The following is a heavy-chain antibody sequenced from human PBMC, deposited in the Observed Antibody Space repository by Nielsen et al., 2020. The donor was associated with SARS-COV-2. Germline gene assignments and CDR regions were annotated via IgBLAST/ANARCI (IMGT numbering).Heavy chain of an antibody. V-gene: IGHV3-21*05. D-gene: IGHD6-13*01. CDR2: ISSSSSYI. CDR3: AREGPAADQNYYYYYYMDV. Sequence: VRQPPGKGLEWVSYISSSSSYIYYADSVKGRFTISRDNAKNSLYLQMNSLRAEDTAVYYCAREGPAADQNYYYYYYMDVWGKGTTVTVSS. J-gene: IGHJ6*03.